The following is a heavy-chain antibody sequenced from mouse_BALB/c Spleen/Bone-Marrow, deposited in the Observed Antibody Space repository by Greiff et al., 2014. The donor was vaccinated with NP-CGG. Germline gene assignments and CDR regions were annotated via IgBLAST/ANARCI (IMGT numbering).Heavy chain of an antibody. CDR2: IAPGTGTT. Sequence: DLVKPGASVKLSCKASGYTFPQFWINWIKQRPGQGLEWIGRIAPGTGTTYYNEMFKGKATLTVDTSSSTAYIQLSSLSSEDSAVYFCARYDYVMDYWGQGTSVTVSS. CDR3: ARYDYVMDY. D-gene: IGHD2-3*01. V-gene: IGHV1S41*01. J-gene: IGHJ4*01. CDR1: GYTFPQFW.